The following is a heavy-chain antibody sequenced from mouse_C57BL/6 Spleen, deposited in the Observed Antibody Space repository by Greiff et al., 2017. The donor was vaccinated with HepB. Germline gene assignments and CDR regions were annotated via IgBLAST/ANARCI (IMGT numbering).Heavy chain of an antibody. D-gene: IGHD1-1*01. Sequence: QVQLQQSGAELVRPGASVTLSCKASGYTFTDYEMHWVKQTPVHGLEWIGAIDPETGGTAYNQKFKSKAILTADKSSSTAYMELRSLTSEDSAVYYCTRRGYFYYGSSYNFDYWGQGTTLTVSS. CDR2: IDPETGGT. CDR1: GYTFTDYE. V-gene: IGHV1-15*01. CDR3: TRRGYFYYGSSYNFDY. J-gene: IGHJ2*01.